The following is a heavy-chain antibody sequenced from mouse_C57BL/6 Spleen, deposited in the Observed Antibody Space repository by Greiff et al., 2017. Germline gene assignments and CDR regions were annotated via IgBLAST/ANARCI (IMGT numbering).Heavy chain of an antibody. CDR1: GYAFSSSW. CDR2: IYPGDGDT. Sequence: VKLQESGPELVKPGASVKISCKASGYAFSSSWMNWVKQRPGKGLEWIGRIYPGDGDTNYNGKFKGKATLTADKSSSTAYMQLSSLTSEDSAVYFCARSSDYGSSYWYFDVWGTGTTVTVSS. V-gene: IGHV1-82*01. D-gene: IGHD1-1*01. J-gene: IGHJ1*03. CDR3: ARSSDYGSSYWYFDV.